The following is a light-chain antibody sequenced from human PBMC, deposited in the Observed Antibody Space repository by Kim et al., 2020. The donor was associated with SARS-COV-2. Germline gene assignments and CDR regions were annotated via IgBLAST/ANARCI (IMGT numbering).Light chain of an antibody. CDR2: RNN. CDR1: SNY. Sequence: SNYVYWYQQLPGTAPKLLIYRNNQRPSGVPDRFSGSKSGTSASLAINGLRSEDEADYYCAAWDDSLSVVFGGGTQLTVL. CDR3: AAWDDSLSVV. J-gene: IGLJ3*02. V-gene: IGLV1-47*01.